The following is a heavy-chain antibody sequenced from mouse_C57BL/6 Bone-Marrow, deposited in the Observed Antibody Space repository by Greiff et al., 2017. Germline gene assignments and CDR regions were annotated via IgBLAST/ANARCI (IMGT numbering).Heavy chain of an antibody. CDR1: GYTFTSYW. CDR3: ASLYYSNHEEDYYAMDY. V-gene: IGHV1-7*01. CDR2: INPSSGYT. Sequence: VQLQQSGAELAKPGASVKLSCKASGYTFTSYWMHWVKQRPGQGLEWIGYINPSSGYTTYNQKFKDKATLTADKSSSTAYMQLSSLTYEDSAVYYGASLYYSNHEEDYYAMDYWGQGTSVTVSS. D-gene: IGHD2-5*01. J-gene: IGHJ4*01.